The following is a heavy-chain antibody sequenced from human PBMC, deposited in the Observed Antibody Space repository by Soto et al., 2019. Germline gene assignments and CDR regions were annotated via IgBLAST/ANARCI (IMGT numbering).Heavy chain of an antibody. V-gene: IGHV5-10-1*01. CDR1: EYSFRIYW. CDR3: ARHQSGSGNSNFDF. CDR2: VDPNDSFA. D-gene: IGHD3-10*01. Sequence: GESLKISCQAFEYSFRIYWISWVRQKPGAGLEWMGRVDPNDSFATYSPSFEGHVSISVDKSTNIVYLQWRSLKASDTATYYCARHQSGSGNSNFDFWGQGTPVTVSS. J-gene: IGHJ4*02.